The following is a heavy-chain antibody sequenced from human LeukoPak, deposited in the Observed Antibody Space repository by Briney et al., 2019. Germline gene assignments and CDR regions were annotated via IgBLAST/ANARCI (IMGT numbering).Heavy chain of an antibody. D-gene: IGHD3-22*01. Sequence: GGSLRLSCAASGFTFSSDWMSCVRQAPGKGLDWVANIKQDGSEKYYVDSVKGRFTISRENAKNSLYLQMNSLRAEDTAVYYCARDKYYYDSSGYYGTNGGFDYWGQGTLVTVSS. V-gene: IGHV3-7*01. CDR1: GFTFSSDW. J-gene: IGHJ4*02. CDR2: IKQDGSEK. CDR3: ARDKYYYDSSGYYGTNGGFDY.